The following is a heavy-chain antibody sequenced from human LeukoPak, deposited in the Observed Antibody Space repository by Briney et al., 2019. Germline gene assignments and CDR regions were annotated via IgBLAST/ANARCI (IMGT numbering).Heavy chain of an antibody. V-gene: IGHV1-18*01. CDR2: ISAYNGNT. J-gene: IGHJ5*02. D-gene: IGHD3-10*01. Sequence: ASVKVSCKASGYTFTSYGISWVRQAPGQGLEWMGWISAYNGNTNYAQKLQGRVTMTTDTSTSTAYMELRSLRSDDTAVYYCARDKDPGYYGPGICWFDPWGQGTLVTVSS. CDR3: ARDKDPGYYGPGICWFDP. CDR1: GYTFTSYG.